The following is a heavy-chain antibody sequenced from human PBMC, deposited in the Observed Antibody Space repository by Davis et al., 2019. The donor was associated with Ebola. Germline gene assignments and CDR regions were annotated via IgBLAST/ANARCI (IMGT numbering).Heavy chain of an antibody. CDR2: MNPNSGNT. CDR3: AIVEVVPAAMEYGMDV. Sequence: ASVKVSCKASGYTFTSYDINWVRQATGQGLEWMGWMNPNSGNTGYAQKFQGRVTMTRDTSISTAYMELSRLRSDDTAVYYCAIVEVVPAAMEYGMDVWGQGTTVTVSS. V-gene: IGHV1-8*01. J-gene: IGHJ6*02. CDR1: GYTFTSYD. D-gene: IGHD2-2*01.